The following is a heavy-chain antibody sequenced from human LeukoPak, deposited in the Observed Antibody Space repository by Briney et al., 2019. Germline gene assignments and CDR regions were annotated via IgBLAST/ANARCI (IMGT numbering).Heavy chain of an antibody. D-gene: IGHD3-10*01. CDR1: GYTFTSYY. CDR3: ARCLAYGSGRFRWFDP. CDR2: INPSGGST. Sequence: ASVKVSCKASGYTFTSYYMHWVRQAPGQGLEWMGIINPSGGSTSYAQKFQGRVTMTRDTSTSTVYMELSSLRSEDTAVYYCARCLAYGSGRFRWFDPWGQGTLVTVSS. J-gene: IGHJ5*02. V-gene: IGHV1-46*01.